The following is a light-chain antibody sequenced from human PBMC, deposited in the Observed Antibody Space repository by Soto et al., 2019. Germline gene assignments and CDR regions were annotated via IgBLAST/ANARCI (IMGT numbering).Light chain of an antibody. V-gene: IGKV1-39*01. CDR2: AAS. CDR3: QQSYSTPPEAT. Sequence: DIQMTQSPSSLSASVGDRVTITCRASQSISSYLNWYQQKPGKAPKLLIYAASSLQSGVPSRFSGSGSGTDFTLTISSLQPEDFATYYFQQSYSTPPEATFGQGTKLEIK. J-gene: IGKJ2*01. CDR1: QSISSY.